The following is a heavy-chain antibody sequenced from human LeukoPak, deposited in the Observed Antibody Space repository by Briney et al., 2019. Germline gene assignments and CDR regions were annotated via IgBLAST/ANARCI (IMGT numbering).Heavy chain of an antibody. V-gene: IGHV4-4*02. D-gene: IGHD3-16*02. Sequence: SGTLSLTCAVSGGSVSSSNWWSWIRQPPGKGLEWIGEINRSGSTNYNPSLKSRVTISVDTSKNQFSLKLSSVTAADTAVYYCARGKEDYVWGSYRYTPAFDYWGQGTLVTVSS. CDR3: ARGKEDYVWGSYRYTPAFDY. CDR1: GGSVSSSNW. J-gene: IGHJ4*02. CDR2: INRSGST.